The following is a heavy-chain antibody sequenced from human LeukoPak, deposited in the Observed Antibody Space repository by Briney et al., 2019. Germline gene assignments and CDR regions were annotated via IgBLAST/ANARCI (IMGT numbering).Heavy chain of an antibody. J-gene: IGHJ4*02. D-gene: IGHD2-15*01. V-gene: IGHV3-7*01. Sequence: GGSLRLSRAASGFTFHHYWMTWVRQAPGKGLEWLANIKESGSEKYYVDAVKGRFTISRDNAKNSLYLQMNSLREDTAVYYCARGWGERGKCRGGTCNNPQFDYWGRGTLVTVSS. CDR2: IKESGSEK. CDR1: GFTFHHYW. CDR3: ARGWGERGKCRGGTCNNPQFDY.